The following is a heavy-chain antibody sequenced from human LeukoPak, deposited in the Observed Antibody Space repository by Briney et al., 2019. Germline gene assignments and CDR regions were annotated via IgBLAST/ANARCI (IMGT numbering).Heavy chain of an antibody. Sequence: SGTLSLTCAVYGGSFSGYYWSWIRQPPGKGLEWIGEINHSGSTNYNPSLKSRVTISVDTSKNQFSLKLSSVTAADTAVYYCARGDSGWYASGYFDYWGQGTLVTVSS. V-gene: IGHV4-34*01. D-gene: IGHD6-19*01. CDR2: INHSGST. CDR3: ARGDSGWYASGYFDY. J-gene: IGHJ4*02. CDR1: GGSFSGYY.